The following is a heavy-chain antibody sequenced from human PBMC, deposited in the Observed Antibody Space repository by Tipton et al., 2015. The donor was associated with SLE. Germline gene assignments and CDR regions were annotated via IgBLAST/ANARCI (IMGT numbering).Heavy chain of an antibody. CDR2: TYYRSKWYN. J-gene: IGHJ6*02. V-gene: IGHV6-1*01. Sequence: GLVKPSQTLSLTCAISGDSVSSNSAAWNWIRQSPSRGLEWLGRTYYRSKWYNDYAVSVKSRIIISPDTSKNQFSLQLNSVTPEDTAVYYCARDLGSSDRPHYGIDVWGQGTTVTVSS. D-gene: IGHD6-19*01. CDR1: GDSVSSNSAA. CDR3: ARDLGSSDRPHYGIDV.